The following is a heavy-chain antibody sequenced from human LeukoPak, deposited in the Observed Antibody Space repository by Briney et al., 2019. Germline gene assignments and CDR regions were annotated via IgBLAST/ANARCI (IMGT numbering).Heavy chain of an antibody. Sequence: SETLSLTCTVSGGSISSYYWSWIRQPAGKGLEWIGRMYTSGSTNYSPSLKSRVTMSVDTSKNQFSLKLSSVTAADTAVYYCASSRLLDFWSGYYIWGQGTLVTVSS. D-gene: IGHD3-3*01. CDR2: MYTSGST. CDR3: ASSRLLDFWSGYYI. J-gene: IGHJ4*02. CDR1: GGSISSYY. V-gene: IGHV4-4*07.